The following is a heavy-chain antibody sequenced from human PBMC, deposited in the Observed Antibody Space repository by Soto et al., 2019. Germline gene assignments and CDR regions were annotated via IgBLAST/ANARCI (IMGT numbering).Heavy chain of an antibody. J-gene: IGHJ6*02. CDR1: GFTFSSYA. D-gene: IGHD2-21*01. Sequence: AGSLRLSCLASGFTFSSYAMHWVRQAPGKGLEYVSGINSNGANTYYADSVKDRFTISRDNSKNTLYLQMNSLRAEDTAVYFCVKEIGGGNYYFSGMDVWGQGTAVTVSS. CDR2: INSNGANT. CDR3: VKEIGGGNYYFSGMDV. V-gene: IGHV3-64D*06.